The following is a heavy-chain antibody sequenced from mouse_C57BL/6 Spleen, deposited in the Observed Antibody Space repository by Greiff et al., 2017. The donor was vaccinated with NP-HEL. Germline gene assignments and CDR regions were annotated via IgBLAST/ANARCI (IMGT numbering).Heavy chain of an antibody. Sequence: EVMLVESEGGLVQPGSSMKLSCTASGFTFSDYYMAWVRQVPEKGLEWVANINYDGSSTYYLDSLKSRFIISRDNAKNILYLQMSSLKSEDTATYYCARALGPHYAMDYWGQGTSVTVSS. D-gene: IGHD4-1*01. J-gene: IGHJ4*01. CDR3: ARALGPHYAMDY. CDR2: INYDGSST. CDR1: GFTFSDYY. V-gene: IGHV5-16*01.